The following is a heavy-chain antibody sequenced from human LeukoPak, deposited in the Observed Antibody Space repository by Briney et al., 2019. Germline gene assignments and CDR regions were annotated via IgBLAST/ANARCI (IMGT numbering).Heavy chain of an antibody. D-gene: IGHD3-22*01. J-gene: IGHJ3*02. CDR1: GGSFSGYY. CDR2: INHSGST. CDR3: ARSTPHYYDSSGYYFDAFDI. Sequence: SETLSLTCAVYGGSFSGYYWSWIRQPPGKGLEWIGEINHSGSTNYNPSLKSRVTISVDTSKNQFSLKLSSVTAADTAVYYCARSTPHYYDSSGYYFDAFDIWGQGTMVTVSS. V-gene: IGHV4-34*01.